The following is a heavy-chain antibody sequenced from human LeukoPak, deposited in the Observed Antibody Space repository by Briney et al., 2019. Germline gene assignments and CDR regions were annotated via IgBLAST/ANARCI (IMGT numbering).Heavy chain of an antibody. CDR2: INHSGST. CDR1: GGSFSGHY. CDR3: ARPRYGSGSLDS. D-gene: IGHD3-10*01. J-gene: IGHJ4*02. V-gene: IGHV4-34*01. Sequence: SETLSLTCAVYGGSFSGHYWTWIRQPPGKGLEWIGEINHSGSTTYNPSLNNRVTISVDTSKNQFSLKMSSVTSADTAVYYCARPRYGSGSLDSWGQGTLVTVSS.